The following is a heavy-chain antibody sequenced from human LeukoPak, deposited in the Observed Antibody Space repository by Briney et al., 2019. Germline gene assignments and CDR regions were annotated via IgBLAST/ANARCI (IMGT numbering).Heavy chain of an antibody. D-gene: IGHD5-24*01. J-gene: IGHJ4*02. Sequence: GGSLRLSCAASGFTFSSYAMPWVRQAPGKGLERVAVISYDGSNKYYADSVKGRFTISRDNSKNTLYLQMNSLRAEDTAVYYCARNRERWLQLYSFDYWGQGTLVTVSS. CDR3: ARNRERWLQLYSFDY. V-gene: IGHV3-30*04. CDR1: GFTFSSYA. CDR2: ISYDGSNK.